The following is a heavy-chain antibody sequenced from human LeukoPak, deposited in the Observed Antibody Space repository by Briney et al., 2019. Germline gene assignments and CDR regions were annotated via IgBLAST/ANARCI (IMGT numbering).Heavy chain of an antibody. D-gene: IGHD2-15*01. V-gene: IGHV3-74*01. CDR3: ARGGFCSGGSCPVDYYYYMDA. J-gene: IGHJ6*03. CDR1: GFTFSNHW. CDR2: INSDGSST. Sequence: GGSLRLSCAASGFTFSNHWMHWVRQAPGKGLVWVSRINSDGSSTSYADSVKGRFTISRDNAKNTLYLQLNSLRAEDTAVYYCARGGFCSGGSCPVDYYYYMDAWGKGTTVTVSS.